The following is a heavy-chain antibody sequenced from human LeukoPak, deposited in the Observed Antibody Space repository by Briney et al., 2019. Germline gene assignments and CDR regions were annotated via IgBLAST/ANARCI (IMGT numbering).Heavy chain of an antibody. D-gene: IGHD3-9*01. J-gene: IGHJ4*02. CDR2: INHSGST. Sequence: TPSETLSLTCAVYGGSFSGYYWSWIRQPPGKGLEWIGEINHSGSTNYNPSLKSRVTISVDTSKNQFSLKLSSVTAADTAVYYCARRPVLRYFDWLSYFDYWGQGTLVTVSS. CDR1: GGSFSGYY. V-gene: IGHV4-34*01. CDR3: ARRPVLRYFDWLSYFDY.